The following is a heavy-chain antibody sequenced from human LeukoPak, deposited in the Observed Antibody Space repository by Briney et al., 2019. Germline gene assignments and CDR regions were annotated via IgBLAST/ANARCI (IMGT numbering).Heavy chain of an antibody. V-gene: IGHV4-34*01. CDR3: ARGPSDYGDYLFDY. D-gene: IGHD4-17*01. Sequence: KPSETLSLTCAVYGGSFSGYYWSWIRQPPGKGLEWSGQISHSGSTNYNPSLKSQVTISVDTSKNQFSLKLSSVTAADTAVYYCARGPSDYGDYLFDYWGQGTLVTVSS. CDR2: ISHSGST. CDR1: GGSFSGYY. J-gene: IGHJ4*02.